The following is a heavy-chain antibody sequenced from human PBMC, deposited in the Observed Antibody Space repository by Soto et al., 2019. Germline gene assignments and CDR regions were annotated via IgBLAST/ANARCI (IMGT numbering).Heavy chain of an antibody. CDR3: ARADSSSWLYYYYGMDV. CDR2: INSDGSST. Sequence: VGSLRLSCAASGFTFSSYWMHWVRQAPGKGLVWVSRINSDGSSTSYADSVKGRFTISRDNAKNTLYLQMNSLRAEDTAVYYCARADSSSWLYYYYGMDVWGQGTTVTVSS. CDR1: GFTFSSYW. V-gene: IGHV3-74*01. J-gene: IGHJ6*02. D-gene: IGHD6-13*01.